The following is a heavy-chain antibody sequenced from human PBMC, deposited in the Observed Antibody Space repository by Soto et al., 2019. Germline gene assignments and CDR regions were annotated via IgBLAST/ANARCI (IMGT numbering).Heavy chain of an antibody. J-gene: IGHJ5*02. V-gene: IGHV1-69*08. CDR3: ARDRSPTVTTRLWVSWFDP. CDR2: IIPILGIA. CDR1: GGTFSSYT. Sequence: QVQLVQSGAEVKKPGSSVKVSCKASGGTFSSYTISWVRQAPGQGLEWMGRIIPILGIANYAQKFQGRVTITADKSTSTAYMELSSLRSEDTAVYYCARDRSPTVTTRLWVSWFDPWGQGTLVTVSS. D-gene: IGHD4-17*01.